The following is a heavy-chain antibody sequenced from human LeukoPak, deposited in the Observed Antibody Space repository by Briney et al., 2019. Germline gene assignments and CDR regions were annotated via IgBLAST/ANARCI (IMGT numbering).Heavy chain of an antibody. V-gene: IGHV1-46*01. D-gene: IGHD6-13*01. J-gene: IGHJ4*02. Sequence: ASVKVSCKASGYTFTSYYMHWVRQAPGQGLEWMGIINPSGGSTSYAQKFQGRVTMTRDTSTSTVYMELSSLRAEDTAVYYCARDGIAAVDFDYWGQGILVTVSS. CDR1: GYTFTSYY. CDR3: ARDGIAAVDFDY. CDR2: INPSGGST.